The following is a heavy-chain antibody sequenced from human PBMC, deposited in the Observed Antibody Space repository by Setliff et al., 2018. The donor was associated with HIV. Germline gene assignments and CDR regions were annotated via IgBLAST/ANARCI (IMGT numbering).Heavy chain of an antibody. D-gene: IGHD6-19*01. J-gene: IGHJ4*02. V-gene: IGHV3-7*01. CDR2: IKQVGSEE. Sequence: GSLRLSCAASGFTFSTYWMIWVRQAPGKGLEWVAKIKQVGSEEYYVDSVKGRFTISRDNAKNSVYLQMKSLRVEDTAMYYCTKDHLSGWASDCWGQGTLVTVSS. CDR3: TKDHLSGWASDC. CDR1: GFTFSTYW.